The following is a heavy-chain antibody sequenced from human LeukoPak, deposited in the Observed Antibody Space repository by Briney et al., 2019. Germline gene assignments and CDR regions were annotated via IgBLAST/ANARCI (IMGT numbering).Heavy chain of an antibody. J-gene: IGHJ4*02. CDR2: IYYSGST. Sequence: SETLSLTCTVSGGSISSSSYYWGWIRQPPGKGLEWIGSIYYSGSTYYNPSLKSRVTISVDTSKNQFSLKLSSVTAADTTVYYCARNYDSSGYYLLFDYWGQGTLVTVSS. CDR3: ARNYDSSGYYLLFDY. D-gene: IGHD3-22*01. V-gene: IGHV4-39*01. CDR1: GGSISSSSYY.